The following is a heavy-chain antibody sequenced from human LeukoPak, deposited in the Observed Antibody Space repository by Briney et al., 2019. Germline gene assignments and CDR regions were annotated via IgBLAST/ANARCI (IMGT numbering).Heavy chain of an antibody. Sequence: SETLSLTCTVSGGSISSYYWSWIRQPPGKGLEWIGYIYYSGSTHYNPSLKSRVIILVDTSKNQFSLKLSSVTAADTAVYYCARGGNYYDLLFDSWGQGTLVTVSS. CDR1: GGSISSYY. J-gene: IGHJ5*01. V-gene: IGHV4-59*01. CDR3: ARGGNYYDLLFDS. CDR2: IYYSGST. D-gene: IGHD3-22*01.